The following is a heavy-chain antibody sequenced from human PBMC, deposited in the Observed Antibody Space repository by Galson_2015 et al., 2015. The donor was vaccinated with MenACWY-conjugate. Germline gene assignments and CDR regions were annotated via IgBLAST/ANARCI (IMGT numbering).Heavy chain of an antibody. CDR2: ISGSGGST. J-gene: IGHJ4*02. D-gene: IGHD6-19*01. Sequence: LRLSCAASGFTFSSYAMSWVRQAPGKGLEWVSAISGSGGSTFYAVSVKGRFTISRDNSKNTLCLQMNSLRAEDTAVYYCAKGPRMYSSGWYYFDYWGQGTLVTVSS. CDR3: AKGPRMYSSGWYYFDY. V-gene: IGHV3-23*01. CDR1: GFTFSSYA.